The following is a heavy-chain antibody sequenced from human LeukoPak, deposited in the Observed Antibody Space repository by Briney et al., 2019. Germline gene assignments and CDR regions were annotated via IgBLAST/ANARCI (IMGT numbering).Heavy chain of an antibody. V-gene: IGHV5-51*01. D-gene: IGHD1-26*01. Sequence: GESLKISCKGSGYTFVSHWIAWVRQMPGKGLEWMGIIYPGDSDTRYSPSFRGQVIISADKSITTAYLRWRSLKASDTAMYYCARHNLCTGSDYPDFDYWGQGTLVTVSS. CDR2: IYPGDSDT. CDR1: GYTFVSHW. J-gene: IGHJ4*02. CDR3: ARHNLCTGSDYPDFDY.